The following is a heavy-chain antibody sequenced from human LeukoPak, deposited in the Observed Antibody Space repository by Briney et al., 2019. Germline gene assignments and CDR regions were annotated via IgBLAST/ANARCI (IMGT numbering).Heavy chain of an antibody. CDR3: ARENRYCSGGSCYPDWFDP. CDR2: INPNSGGT. CDR1: GYTFTGYY. Sequence: ASVKVSCKASGYTFTGYYMHWVRQAPGQGLEWMGWINPNSGGTNYAQKFQGRVTMTRGTSISTAYMELSRLRSDDTAVYYCARENRYCSGGSCYPDWFDPWGQGTLVTVSS. D-gene: IGHD2-15*01. V-gene: IGHV1-2*02. J-gene: IGHJ5*02.